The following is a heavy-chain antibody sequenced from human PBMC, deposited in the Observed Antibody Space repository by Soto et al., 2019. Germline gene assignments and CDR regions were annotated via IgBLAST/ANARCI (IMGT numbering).Heavy chain of an antibody. CDR2: INHSGST. Sequence: SETLSLTCAVYGGSFSGYYWSWIRQPPGKGLEWIGEINHSGSTNYNPSLKSRVTISVDTSKNQFSLKLSSVTAADTAVYYCARGRYSSSWYGMDVWGQGSTVTVSS. D-gene: IGHD6-13*01. CDR1: GGSFSGYY. V-gene: IGHV4-34*01. J-gene: IGHJ6*02. CDR3: ARGRYSSSWYGMDV.